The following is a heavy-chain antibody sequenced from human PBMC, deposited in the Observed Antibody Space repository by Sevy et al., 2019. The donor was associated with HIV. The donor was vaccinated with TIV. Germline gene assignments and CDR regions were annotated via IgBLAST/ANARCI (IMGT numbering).Heavy chain of an antibody. J-gene: IGHJ6*02. CDR2: ISGSGGSP. CDR1: GFTFSSYA. D-gene: IGHD3-9*01. Sequence: GGSLRLSCAASGFTFSSYAMSWVRQAPGKGLEWVSAISGSGGSPYYADSVKGRFTISRDNSKNTLYLQMNSLRAEDTAVYYCAKDHDMYYDILTGYYLGWGYGMDVWGQGTTVTVSS. CDR3: AKDHDMYYDILTGYYLGWGYGMDV. V-gene: IGHV3-23*01.